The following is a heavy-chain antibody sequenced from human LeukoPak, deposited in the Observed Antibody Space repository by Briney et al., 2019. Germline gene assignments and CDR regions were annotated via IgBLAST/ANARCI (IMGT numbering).Heavy chain of an antibody. V-gene: IGHV3-74*01. CDR2: INSDGSSI. D-gene: IGHD3-16*02. J-gene: IGHJ6*02. Sequence: GGSLRLSCAASGFTFSSYWMHWVRQAPGKGLVWVSRINSDGSSISYADSVKGRFTISRDNAKNTLFLQMNSLRGEDTAVYYCASAEVIQYGMDVWGQGTTVTVSS. CDR1: GFTFSSYW. CDR3: ASAEVIQYGMDV.